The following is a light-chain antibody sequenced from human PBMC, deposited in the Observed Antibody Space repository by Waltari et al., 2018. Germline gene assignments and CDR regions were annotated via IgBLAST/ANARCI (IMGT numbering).Light chain of an antibody. J-gene: IGLJ3*02. Sequence: QSALTQPASVSGSPGQSITISCIGTSSDIGGHYAVSWYRQMPGKAPALAIYAVRSRPLAPSTRVSGPKSGDTSSLTISGLQADDEGDYYCASYTSANTVVFGGGTKLTVL. CDR2: AVR. CDR1: SSDIGGHYA. CDR3: ASYTSANTVV. V-gene: IGLV2-14*01.